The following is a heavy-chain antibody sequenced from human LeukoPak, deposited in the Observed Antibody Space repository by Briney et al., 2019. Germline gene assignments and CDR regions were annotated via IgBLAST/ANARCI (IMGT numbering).Heavy chain of an antibody. J-gene: IGHJ4*02. Sequence: GGSLRLSGAASGITLSSYGMHWVRKAPGKGLEWVAFIRHDGSIKYSADSVKARFTISRDNSKNTLYLQMNSLRAEDTAVYYCAKDRVGYCSGGICYFDYWGQGTLVTVSS. CDR1: GITLSSYG. CDR2: IRHDGSIK. D-gene: IGHD2-15*01. CDR3: AKDRVGYCSGGICYFDY. V-gene: IGHV3-30*02.